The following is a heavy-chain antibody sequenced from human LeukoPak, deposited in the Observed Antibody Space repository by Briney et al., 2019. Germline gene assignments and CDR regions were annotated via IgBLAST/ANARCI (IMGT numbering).Heavy chain of an antibody. CDR2: ISSSGTAT. Sequence: PGGSLRLSCTASGSTFDDYYITWIRQAPGKGLDWVAYISSSGTATYYADSVKGRFTISRDNAKNSLYLQMDSLKAEDTAMYYCARPARSGIYYPDAFENWGQGTMVTVSS. D-gene: IGHD3-10*01. J-gene: IGHJ3*02. CDR1: GSTFDDYY. V-gene: IGHV3-11*04. CDR3: ARPARSGIYYPDAFEN.